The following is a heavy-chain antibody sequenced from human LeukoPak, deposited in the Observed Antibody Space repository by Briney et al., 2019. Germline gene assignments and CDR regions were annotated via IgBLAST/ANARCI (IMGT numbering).Heavy chain of an antibody. Sequence: SETLSLTCAVSGYSISSGYYWGWIRQPPGKGLEWIGSIYHSGSTYYNPSLKSRVTISVDTSKNQFSLKLSSVTAADTAVYYCARQNTVTTFDYWGQGTLVTVSS. CDR2: IYHSGST. CDR3: ARQNTVTTFDY. J-gene: IGHJ4*02. D-gene: IGHD4-17*01. V-gene: IGHV4-38-2*01. CDR1: GYSISSGYY.